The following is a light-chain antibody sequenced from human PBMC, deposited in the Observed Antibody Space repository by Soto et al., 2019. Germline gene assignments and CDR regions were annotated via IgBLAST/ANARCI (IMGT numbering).Light chain of an antibody. CDR3: QQYTRSLIT. V-gene: IGKV3-20*01. CDR1: QSVSSSY. CDR2: GAS. J-gene: IGKJ5*01. Sequence: EIVLTQSPGTLSLYQGERPTLSCRASQSVSSSYLAWYQQKPGQAPRLLIYGASGRATGIPDRFSGSGSGTDFTLTISRLEPEDFAVYYCQQYTRSLITFGQGTRLEIK.